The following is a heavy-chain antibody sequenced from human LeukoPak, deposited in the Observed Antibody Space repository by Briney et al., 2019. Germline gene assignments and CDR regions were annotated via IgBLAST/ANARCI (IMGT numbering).Heavy chain of an antibody. CDR2: IYYSGST. Sequence: SETLSLTCTVSGGSISSYYWSWIRQPPGKGPEWIGYIYYSGSTNYNPSLKSRVTISVDTSKNQFSLKLSSVTAADTAVYYCARVRSYDFWSGYYRPGYYYYGMDVWGQGTTVTVSS. CDR1: GGSISSYY. CDR3: ARVRSYDFWSGYYRPGYYYYGMDV. D-gene: IGHD3-3*01. V-gene: IGHV4-59*01. J-gene: IGHJ6*02.